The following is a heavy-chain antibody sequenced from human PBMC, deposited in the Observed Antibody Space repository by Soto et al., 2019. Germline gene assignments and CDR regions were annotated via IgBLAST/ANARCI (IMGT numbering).Heavy chain of an antibody. J-gene: IGHJ3*02. CDR2: ISSSSSYI. CDR3: ARDAGGDDAFDI. D-gene: IGHD3-16*01. V-gene: IGHV3-21*01. CDR1: GFTFSSYS. Sequence: EVQLVESGGGLVKPGGSLRLSCAASGFTFSSYSMNWVRQAPGKGLEWVSSISSSSSYIYYADSVKGRFTISRDNAKNSLYLQMNSLRAEDTAVYYCARDAGGDDAFDIWGQGTMVTVSS.